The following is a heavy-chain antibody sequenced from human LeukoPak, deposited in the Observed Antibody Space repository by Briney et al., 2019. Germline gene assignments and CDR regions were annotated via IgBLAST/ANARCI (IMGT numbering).Heavy chain of an antibody. D-gene: IGHD6-19*01. CDR1: GYTFNSYW. CDR3: ARRYGSALYGVFDY. Sequence: GEPLKISCKGSGYTFNSYWIGWVRQMPGAGLEWMGIIYPGDSDTRYSPSFQGQVTISADKSISTAYLQWSSLKASDSAMYYCARRYGSALYGVFDYWGQGTLVIVSS. CDR2: IYPGDSDT. J-gene: IGHJ4*02. V-gene: IGHV5-51*01.